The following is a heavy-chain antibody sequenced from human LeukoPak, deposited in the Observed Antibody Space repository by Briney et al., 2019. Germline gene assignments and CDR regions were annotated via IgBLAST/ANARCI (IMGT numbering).Heavy chain of an antibody. V-gene: IGHV3-11*01. Sequence: GGSLRLSCAASRFTFSDYYMSWIRQAPGKGLEWVSYISSSGTTIYYADSVKGRFTISRDNAKNSLYLQMNSLRAEDTAVYYCAKVYSAGWYPGYFDYWGQGTLVTVSS. CDR3: AKVYSAGWYPGYFDY. CDR1: RFTFSDYY. CDR2: ISSSGTTI. D-gene: IGHD6-19*01. J-gene: IGHJ4*02.